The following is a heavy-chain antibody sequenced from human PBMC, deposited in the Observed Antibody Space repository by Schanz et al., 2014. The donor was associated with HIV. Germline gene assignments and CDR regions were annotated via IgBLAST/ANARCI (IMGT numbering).Heavy chain of an antibody. Sequence: QVQLQESGPGLVKSSETLSLSCSVSGGSISSDSYYWAWIRQPPGKGLEWIGSIYSGGSTDYNPSLKSRVTISVDTSKNQFSLNLSSVTAGDTAVYYCAGSSTVAVDYWGQGTLVTVSS. D-gene: IGHD6-19*01. CDR1: GGSISSDSYY. J-gene: IGHJ4*02. V-gene: IGHV4-39*01. CDR2: IYSGGST. CDR3: AGSSTVAVDY.